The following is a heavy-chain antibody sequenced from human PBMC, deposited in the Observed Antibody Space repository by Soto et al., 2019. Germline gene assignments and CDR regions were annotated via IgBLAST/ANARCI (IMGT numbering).Heavy chain of an antibody. Sequence: QVQLVQSGPEVKKPGASVKVSCKASGYTFSTYGVGWVRRAPGQGLEWMGWISGYNANIQYAQQFQGRVTQTKDTSSSTTYMELRSLRSDDTAIYYCARASDYDYIWGSYRHIDYWGQGTLVTVSS. V-gene: IGHV1-18*04. D-gene: IGHD3-16*02. CDR1: GYTFSTYG. CDR2: ISGYNANI. J-gene: IGHJ4*02. CDR3: ARASDYDYIWGSYRHIDY.